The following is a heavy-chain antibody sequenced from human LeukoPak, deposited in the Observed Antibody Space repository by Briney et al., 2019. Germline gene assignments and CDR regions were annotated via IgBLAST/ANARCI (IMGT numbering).Heavy chain of an antibody. J-gene: IGHJ2*01. CDR1: GGSISSGGYY. D-gene: IGHD5-24*01. CDR3: ARGRWLQFADWYFDL. V-gene: IGHV4-31*03. Sequence: SETLSLTCTVSGGSISSGGYYWSWIRQHPGKGLEWIGYIYYSGSTYYNPSLKSRVTISVDTSKNQFSLKLSSVTAADTAVYYCARGRWLQFADWYFDLWGRGTLVTVSS. CDR2: IYYSGST.